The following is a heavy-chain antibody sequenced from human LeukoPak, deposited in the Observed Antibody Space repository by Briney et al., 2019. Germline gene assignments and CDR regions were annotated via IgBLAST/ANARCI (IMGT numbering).Heavy chain of an antibody. J-gene: IGHJ4*02. CDR2: ISGSTSYI. CDR1: TFTFRTYS. V-gene: IGHV3-21*01. D-gene: IGHD3-16*02. Sequence: WGSLRLSSVASTFTFRTYSMHWVRQAPGNGLDCVSSISGSTSYIYYADSVRGRFTISRDNAKNSLYLQMNSLRAEDTAVYYCARGSDFVWGSYRPYFDYWGQGTLVTVSS. CDR3: ARGSDFVWGSYRPYFDY.